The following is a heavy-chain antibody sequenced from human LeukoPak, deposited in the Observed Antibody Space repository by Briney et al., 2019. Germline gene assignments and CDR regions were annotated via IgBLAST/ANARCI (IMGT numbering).Heavy chain of an antibody. J-gene: IGHJ2*01. Sequence: GGSLRLSCVVSGFTLSSYWMNWVRQAPGKGLVWVSRMNSGGSSTTYADSAKGRFTISRDNAKNTLYLQMNSLRAEDTAVYFCAREDPRTGYWFFDLWGRGTLVTVSS. CDR1: GFTLSSYW. CDR3: AREDPRTGYWFFDL. V-gene: IGHV3-74*01. CDR2: MNSGGSST.